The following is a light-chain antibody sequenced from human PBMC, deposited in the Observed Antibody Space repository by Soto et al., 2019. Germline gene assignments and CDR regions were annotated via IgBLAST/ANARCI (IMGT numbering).Light chain of an antibody. CDR2: EGS. Sequence: QSVLTQPASVSGSPGQSITISCTGASSDVGSYNLVSWYQHHPGKAPKLMIYEGSKRPSGVSNRFSGSKSGNTASLTISGLQADDEADYYCCSYAGTSTYVVFGGGTKLTVL. CDR3: CSYAGTSTYVV. CDR1: SSDVGSYNL. J-gene: IGLJ2*01. V-gene: IGLV2-23*01.